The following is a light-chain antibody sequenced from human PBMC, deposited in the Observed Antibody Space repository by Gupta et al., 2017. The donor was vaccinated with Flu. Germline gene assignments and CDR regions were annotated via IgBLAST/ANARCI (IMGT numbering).Light chain of an antibody. CDR1: QTVNDNY. CDR3: QQYGNTPRT. J-gene: IGKJ1*01. V-gene: IGKV3-20*01. CDR2: GES. Sequence: LLTKSSATLSLSPVDRVTPSCRASQTVNDNYLAWYQQKPGQAPRLLIFGESNRATGIPDRFRGSGSGTDFSLTINSLEPEDFAVYYCQQYGNTPRTFGQGTKMEI.